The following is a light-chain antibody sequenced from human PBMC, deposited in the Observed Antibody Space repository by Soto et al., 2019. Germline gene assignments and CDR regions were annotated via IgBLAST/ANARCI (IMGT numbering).Light chain of an antibody. J-gene: IGLJ1*01. V-gene: IGLV1-51*02. CDR3: GTWDSSLSAYV. Sequence: QSALTQPPSVSAAPGQKVTISCSESSSNIGNNYVSWYQQLPGTAPKPLIYENNKRPSGIPDRFSGSKSGTSATLGITGLQTGDEADYYCGTWDSSLSAYVFGTGTKVTVL. CDR1: SSNIGNNY. CDR2: ENN.